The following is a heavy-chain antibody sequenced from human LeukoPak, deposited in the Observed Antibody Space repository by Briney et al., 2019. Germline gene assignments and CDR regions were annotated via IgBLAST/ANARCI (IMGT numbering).Heavy chain of an antibody. D-gene: IGHD1-20*01. CDR1: GYTFTGYY. CDR3: ARDPLTGTTPGYYYMDV. J-gene: IGHJ6*03. CDR2: INPNSGGT. Sequence: ASVKVSCKASGYTFTGYYMHWVRQAPGQGLEWMGWINPNSGGTNYAQKFQGRVTMTRGTSISTAYMELSRLRSDDTAVYYCARDPLTGTTPGYYYMDVWGKGTTVTISS. V-gene: IGHV1-2*02.